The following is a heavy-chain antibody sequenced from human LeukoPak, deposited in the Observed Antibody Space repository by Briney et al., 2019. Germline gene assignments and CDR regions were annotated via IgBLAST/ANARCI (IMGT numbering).Heavy chain of an antibody. Sequence: PSETLSLTCTVSGGSISRYYWSWIRQPPGKGLEWIGYVYYSGSTNYNPSLKSRVTISVDTSKNQFSLKLSSVTAADTAVYYCARGGSKTYYYGSGTYYPLDYWGQGTLVTVSS. J-gene: IGHJ4*02. CDR3: ARGGSKTYYYGSGTYYPLDY. V-gene: IGHV4-59*01. CDR1: GGSISRYY. D-gene: IGHD3-10*01. CDR2: VYYSGST.